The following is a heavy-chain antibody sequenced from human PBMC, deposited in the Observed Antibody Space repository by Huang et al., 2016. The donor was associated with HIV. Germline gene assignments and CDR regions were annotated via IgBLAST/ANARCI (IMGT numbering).Heavy chain of an antibody. D-gene: IGHD6-19*01. CDR3: ARDGPYSTGWYRYFDL. J-gene: IGHJ2*01. V-gene: IGHV4-59*11. CDR2: THYAGDA. CDR1: GASISSHY. Sequence: QVQLQESGPGLVQPSETLSLTCTVSGASISSHYWSWIRRTPGKGLEGIGTTHYAGDASDTPSVQRRVSMSVDRSMNRFSLRLEFVTAADTALYYCARDGPYSTGWYRYFDLWGRGTQVSVSS.